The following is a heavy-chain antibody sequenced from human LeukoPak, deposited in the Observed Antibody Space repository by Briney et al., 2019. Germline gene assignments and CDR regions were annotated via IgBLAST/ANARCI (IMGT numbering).Heavy chain of an antibody. CDR1: GFIFSSYA. V-gene: IGHV3-23*01. CDR3: AKDLRGYSYDGYYFDY. J-gene: IGHJ4*02. CDR2: ISGSGGST. Sequence: GGSLRLSCAASGFIFSSYAMSWVRQAPGKGLEWVSAISGSGGSTYYADSVKGRFTISRDNSKNTLYLQMNSLRAEDTAVYYCAKDLRGYSYDGYYFDYWGQGTLVTVSS. D-gene: IGHD5-18*01.